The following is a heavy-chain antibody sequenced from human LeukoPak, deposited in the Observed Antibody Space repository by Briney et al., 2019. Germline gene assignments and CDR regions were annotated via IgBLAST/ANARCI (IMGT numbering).Heavy chain of an antibody. Sequence: PGGSLRLSCAASGFTFSRYWMSWVRQAPGKGLEWVANIKRDVSEEYLVDSVKGRFTISRDNAKNSLYPQMNSLREEDTAVYYCAREATGDNAFDIWGQGTMVTVSS. J-gene: IGHJ3*02. CDR1: GFTFSRYW. CDR3: AREATGDNAFDI. CDR2: IKRDVSEE. D-gene: IGHD7-27*01. V-gene: IGHV3-7*01.